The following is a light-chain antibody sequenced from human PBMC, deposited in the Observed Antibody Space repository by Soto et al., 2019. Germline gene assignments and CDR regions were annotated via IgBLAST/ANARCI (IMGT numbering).Light chain of an antibody. CDR1: QSVRSER. V-gene: IGKV3-20*01. CDR3: QEYDGAPPVT. CDR2: DAS. J-gene: IGKJ5*01. Sequence: EIAMTQSPATLSLSPGDGATMSCLASQSVRSERLAWYQQKPGQAPRLVIFDASTRATGIPERFSGSGSGTHFTLTITSLEPEDFAVYYCQEYDGAPPVTFGLGTRLEI.